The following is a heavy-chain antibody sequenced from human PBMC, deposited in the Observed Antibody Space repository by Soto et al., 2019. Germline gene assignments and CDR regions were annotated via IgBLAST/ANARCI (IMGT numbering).Heavy chain of an antibody. CDR1: GGSISSYY. V-gene: IGHV4-59*01. D-gene: IGHD4-17*01. CDR3: ARGGKDYGDPEYYFDY. J-gene: IGHJ4*02. Sequence: PSETLSLTCTVSGGSISSYYWSWIRQPPGKGLEWIGYIYYSGSTNYNPSLKSRVTISVDTSKNQFSLKLSSVTAADTAVYYCARGGKDYGDPEYYFDYWGQGTLVTVSS. CDR2: IYYSGST.